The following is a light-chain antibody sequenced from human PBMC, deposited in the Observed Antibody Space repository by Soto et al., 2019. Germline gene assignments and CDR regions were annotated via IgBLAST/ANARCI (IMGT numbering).Light chain of an antibody. CDR3: SSYLSGSSLEV. J-gene: IGLJ3*02. Sequence: QSALTQPASVSGSPGQSITLSCTGTSSDVGGYNYVSWYQQHPGKAPKLMIYDVTYRPSGVSNRFSGSKSGNTASLTISGLQAEDETDYYCSSYLSGSSLEVFGGGTQLTVL. CDR1: SSDVGGYNY. V-gene: IGLV2-14*01. CDR2: DVT.